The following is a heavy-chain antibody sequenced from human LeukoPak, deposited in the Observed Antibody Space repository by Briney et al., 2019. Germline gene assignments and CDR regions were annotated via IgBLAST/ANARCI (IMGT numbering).Heavy chain of an antibody. CDR2: ISSSSSTI. Sequence: PGGSLRLSCAASGFTFSSYSMNWVRQAPGKGLEWVSYISSSSSTIYYADSVKGRFTISRDNSKNTLYLQMNSLRAEDTAVYYCAKVRGATVVTPPAYFDYWGQGTLVTVSS. V-gene: IGHV3-48*01. CDR1: GFTFSSYS. CDR3: AKVRGATVVTPPAYFDY. J-gene: IGHJ4*02. D-gene: IGHD4-23*01.